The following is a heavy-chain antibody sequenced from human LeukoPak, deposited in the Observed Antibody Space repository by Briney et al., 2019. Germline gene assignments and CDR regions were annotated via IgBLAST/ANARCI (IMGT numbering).Heavy chain of an antibody. J-gene: IGHJ4*02. D-gene: IGHD2-15*01. Sequence: GRALRLSCAASGFTLSNAWMAWVRQAPGKGLEWVGRIKSKTDGGTTDYAAPVKGRFTISRDDSNNTLNLQINSLKTEDTAVYYCITHLGYCSGGSCYLSYYFDDWGQGTLVTVSS. V-gene: IGHV3-15*01. CDR2: IKSKTDGGTT. CDR1: GFTLSNAW. CDR3: ITHLGYCSGGSCYLSYYFDD.